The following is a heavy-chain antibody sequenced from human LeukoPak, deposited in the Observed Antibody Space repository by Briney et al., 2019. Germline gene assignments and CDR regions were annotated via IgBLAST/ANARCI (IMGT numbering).Heavy chain of an antibody. J-gene: IGHJ5*02. CDR3: ARVLVGGTNWFDP. D-gene: IGHD1-26*01. V-gene: IGHV3-48*03. CDR1: GFTFSSYE. Sequence: GGSLRLSCAPSGFTFSSYEMNWVRQAPGKGLEWVSYISSSGSTIYYADSVKGRFTISRDNAKNSLYLQMNSLRAEDTSVYYCARVLVGGTNWFDPWGQGTLVTVSS. CDR2: ISSSGSTI.